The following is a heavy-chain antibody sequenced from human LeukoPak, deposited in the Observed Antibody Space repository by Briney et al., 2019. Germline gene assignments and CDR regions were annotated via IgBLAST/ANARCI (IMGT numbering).Heavy chain of an antibody. CDR1: GFTFSYYG. Sequence: GGSRRLSCAASGFTFSYYGFHWVRQAPGKGLEWVAFIRYDGNDKFYAKSVKGRFTISRDTSRNTLYLQMNSLRLEDTAVYYCAKDLMRDRWFGESWGQGTLVTVSS. J-gene: IGHJ5*02. V-gene: IGHV3-30*02. CDR2: IRYDGNDK. D-gene: IGHD3-10*01. CDR3: AKDLMRDRWFGES.